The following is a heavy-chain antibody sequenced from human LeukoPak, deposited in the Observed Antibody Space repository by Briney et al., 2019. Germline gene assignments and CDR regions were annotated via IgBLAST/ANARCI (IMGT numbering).Heavy chain of an antibody. CDR2: ISGSGGST. CDR3: AKNWVASSWFNWFDP. J-gene: IGHJ5*02. CDR1: GFTFSSYA. D-gene: IGHD6-13*01. V-gene: IGHV3-23*01. Sequence: GGALRLSCAASGFTFSSYALSWVRQAPGEGVGWVSAISGSGGSTYYADSVKGRFTISRDNAKNTLYLQMNSLRAEDTAVYYCAKNWVASSWFNWFDPWGQGTLVTVSS.